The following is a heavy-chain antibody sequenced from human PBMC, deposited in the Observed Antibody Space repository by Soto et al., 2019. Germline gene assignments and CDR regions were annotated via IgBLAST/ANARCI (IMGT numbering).Heavy chain of an antibody. Sequence: QVQLVQSGAEVKKPGASVKVSCKASGYTFTSYGISWVRQAPGQGLEWMGWISTHNGNTNYARKLQGRVTMTTDTSTSTAYMELRSLRSDDTAVYYCARGPPSYYDSSGYYKYFDYWGQGTLVTVSS. V-gene: IGHV1-18*01. CDR3: ARGPPSYYDSSGYYKYFDY. D-gene: IGHD3-22*01. CDR1: GYTFTSYG. CDR2: ISTHNGNT. J-gene: IGHJ4*02.